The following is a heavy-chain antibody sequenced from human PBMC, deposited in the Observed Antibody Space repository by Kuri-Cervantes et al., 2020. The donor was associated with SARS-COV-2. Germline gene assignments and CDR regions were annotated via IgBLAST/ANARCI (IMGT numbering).Heavy chain of an antibody. CDR1: GFSLTTSGMC. D-gene: IGHD4-11*01. CDR2: IGWDDDK. V-gene: IGHV2-70*11. J-gene: IGHJ4*02. CDR3: VRIRAATVIADY. Sequence: SGPTLVKPTQTLTLTCTFSGFSLTTSGMCVAWIRRPPGKALEWLARIGWDDDKYYKTSLNTRLSISKDTSKDQVVLTMTNMDPVDTATYYCVRIRAATVIADYWGQGTLVTVSS.